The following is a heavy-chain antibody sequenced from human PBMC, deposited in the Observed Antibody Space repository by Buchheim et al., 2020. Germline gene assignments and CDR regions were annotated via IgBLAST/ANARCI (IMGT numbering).Heavy chain of an antibody. CDR3: ARDLRGVGATEPHYYYGMDV. Sequence: QVQLVESGGGVVQPGRSLRLSCAASGFTFSSYGMHWVRQAPGKGLEWVAVIWYDGSNKYYADSVKGRFTISRDNSKNTLYLQMNSLRAEDTAVYYCARDLRGVGATEPHYYYGMDVWGQGTT. V-gene: IGHV3-33*01. CDR1: GFTFSSYG. D-gene: IGHD1-26*01. CDR2: IWYDGSNK. J-gene: IGHJ6*02.